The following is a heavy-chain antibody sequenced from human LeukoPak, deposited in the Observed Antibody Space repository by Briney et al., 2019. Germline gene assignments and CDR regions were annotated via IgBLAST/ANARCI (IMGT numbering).Heavy chain of an antibody. CDR2: ISYDGSNK. Sequence: PGGSLRLSCAASGFTFSSYAMRWVRQAPGKGLEWVAVISYDGSNKYYADSVKGRFTISRDNSKNTLYLQMNSLRAEDTAVYYCAREGSSGWYPNMPFDYWGQGTLVTVSS. V-gene: IGHV3-30-3*01. J-gene: IGHJ4*02. CDR1: GFTFSSYA. D-gene: IGHD6-19*01. CDR3: AREGSSGWYPNMPFDY.